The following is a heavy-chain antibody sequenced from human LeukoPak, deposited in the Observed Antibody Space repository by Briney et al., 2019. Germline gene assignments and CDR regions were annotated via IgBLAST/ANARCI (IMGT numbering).Heavy chain of an antibody. J-gene: IGHJ4*02. Sequence: SGTLSLTCAVSGGSISSNNWWGWVRQPPGKGLEWIGEIYHSGSPNYNPSLKSRVTISVDKSRNHFSLNLSSVTAADTAVYYCARPNLTSGTYYIDYWGQGTLVTVSS. D-gene: IGHD3-10*01. CDR3: ARPNLTSGTYYIDY. CDR2: IYHSGSP. CDR1: GGSISSNNW. V-gene: IGHV4-4*02.